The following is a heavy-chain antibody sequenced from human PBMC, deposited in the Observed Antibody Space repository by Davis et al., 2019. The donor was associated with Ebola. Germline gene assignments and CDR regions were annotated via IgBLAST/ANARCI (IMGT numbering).Heavy chain of an antibody. D-gene: IGHD2-21*02. Sequence: GGSLRLSCAASGFTFSSHAMSWVRQAPGKGPEWVSAITGSATNTYYADSVKGRFTISRDNSKNTLYLQMTSLRAEDTALYYCAKDLYGDYDLDYWGQGTLVTVSS. V-gene: IGHV3-23*01. CDR1: GFTFSSHA. CDR2: ITGSATNT. CDR3: AKDLYGDYDLDY. J-gene: IGHJ4*02.